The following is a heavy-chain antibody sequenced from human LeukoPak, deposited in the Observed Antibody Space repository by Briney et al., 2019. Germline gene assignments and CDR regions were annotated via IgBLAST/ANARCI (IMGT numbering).Heavy chain of an antibody. CDR2: IYYSGST. CDR1: GGSISSSSYY. Sequence: PSETLSLTCTVSGGSISSSSYYWGWIRQPPGKGLEWIGSIYYSGSTYYNPSLKSRVTISVDTSKNQFSLKLSSVTAADTAVYYCARVRGAYLNWFDPWGQGTLVTVSS. J-gene: IGHJ5*02. CDR3: ARVRGAYLNWFDP. V-gene: IGHV4-39*07. D-gene: IGHD2/OR15-2a*01.